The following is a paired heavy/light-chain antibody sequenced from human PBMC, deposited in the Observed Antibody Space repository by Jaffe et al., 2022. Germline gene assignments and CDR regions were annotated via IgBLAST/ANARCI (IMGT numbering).Heavy chain of an antibody. CDR3: ARDQMDSSGYYYGNYYYYMDV. Sequence: QVQLQESGPGLVKPSQTLSLTCTVSGGSISSGSFYWSWIRQPAGKGLEWIGRIYTSGSTNYNPSLKSRVTISVDTSKNQFSLKLSSVTAADTAVYYCARDQMDSSGYYYGNYYYYMDVWGKGTTVTVSS. CDR1: GGSISSGSFY. CDR2: IYTSGST. D-gene: IGHD3-22*01. J-gene: IGHJ6*03. V-gene: IGHV4-61*02.
Light chain of an antibody. V-gene: IGKV3-20*01. CDR2: GAS. J-gene: IGKJ4*01. Sequence: EIVLTQSPGTLSLSPGERATLSCRASQSVSSSYLAWYQQKPGQAPRLLIYGASSRATGIPDRFGGSGSGTDFTLTISRLEPEDFAVYYCQHYGRSPSLTFGGGTKVEIK. CDR3: QHYGRSPSLT. CDR1: QSVSSSY.